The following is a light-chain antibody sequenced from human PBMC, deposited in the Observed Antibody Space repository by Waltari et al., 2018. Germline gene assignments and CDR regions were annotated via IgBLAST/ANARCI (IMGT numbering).Light chain of an antibody. J-gene: IGLJ1*01. CDR1: SSNIGSNT. V-gene: IGLV1-44*01. CDR2: SNN. CDR3: AAWDDSLNGSIYV. Sequence: QSVLTQPPSASGTPGQRVTISCSGSSSNIGSNTVNWYQQLPGTAPKLLTYSNNQRPSGVPDRFSGSKSGTSASLAISGLQPEDEADDYCAAWDDSLNGSIYVFGTGTRVTVL.